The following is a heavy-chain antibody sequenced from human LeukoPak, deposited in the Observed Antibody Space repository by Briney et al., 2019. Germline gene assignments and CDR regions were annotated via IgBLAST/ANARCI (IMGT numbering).Heavy chain of an antibody. CDR1: GFTFSSYS. J-gene: IGHJ3*01. CDR3: ARALPCSSTSCYTPRA. CDR2: ISSSSSYI. V-gene: IGHV3-21*01. D-gene: IGHD2-2*02. Sequence: GGSLRLSCAASGFTFSSYSMNWVRQAPGKGLEWVSSISSSSSYIYYADSVKGRFTISRDNAKNSLYLQMNSLRAEDTAVYYCARALPCSSTSCYTPRAWGQGTMVTVSS.